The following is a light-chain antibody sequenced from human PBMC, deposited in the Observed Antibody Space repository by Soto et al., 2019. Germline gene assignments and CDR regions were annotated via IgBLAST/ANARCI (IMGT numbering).Light chain of an antibody. CDR1: QDIATY. CDR2: DAS. J-gene: IGKJ1*01. V-gene: IGKV1-33*01. Sequence: DIQMTQSPSSLSSSVGNRVTITCQASQDIATYLNWYQQKPGKAPNLLIYDASNLETGVPSRFSGGGSGTHFNFTNSNLQRDEIATDYCQQYDNLPPTWTVGQGSRVEIE. CDR3: QQYDNLPPTWT.